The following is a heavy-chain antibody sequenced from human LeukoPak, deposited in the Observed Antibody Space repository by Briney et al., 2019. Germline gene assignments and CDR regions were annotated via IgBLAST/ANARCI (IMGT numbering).Heavy chain of an antibody. J-gene: IGHJ6*03. Sequence: GGSLRLPCAASGFSVSDNGMSGPRQAPGKALEWVSGIVGGDGGTYYADSVKGRFIISRDNSKNTLYVQMNSLRAEDTAVYYCARGALYYMDVWGKGTTVTISS. V-gene: IGHV3-23*01. CDR2: IVGGDGGT. CDR1: GFSVSDNG. CDR3: ARGALYYMDV.